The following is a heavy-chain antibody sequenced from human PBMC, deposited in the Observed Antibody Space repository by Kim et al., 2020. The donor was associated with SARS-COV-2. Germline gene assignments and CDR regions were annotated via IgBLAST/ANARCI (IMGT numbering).Heavy chain of an antibody. CDR1: GYTFTSYG. J-gene: IGHJ4*02. CDR3: ARDTAWKWELTHFDY. V-gene: IGHV1-18*01. D-gene: IGHD1-26*01. CDR2: ISAYNGNT. Sequence: ASVKVSCKASGYTFTSYGISWVRQAPGQGLEWMGWISAYNGNTNYAQKLQGRVTMTTDTSTSTAYMELRSLRSDDTAVYYCARDTAWKWELTHFDYWGQGTLVTVSS.